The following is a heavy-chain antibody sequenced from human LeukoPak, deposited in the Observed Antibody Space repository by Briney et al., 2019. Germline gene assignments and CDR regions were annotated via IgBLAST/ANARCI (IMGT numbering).Heavy chain of an antibody. J-gene: IGHJ4*02. CDR1: EFTFSAYG. Sequence: PGRSLRLSCAASEFTFSAYGMHWVRQAPGKGLEWVAVISYDGSNKYYADSVKGRFTISRDNSKNTLYLQMNSLRAEDTAVYYCAKDLGSRSGSYKDYWGQGTLVTVSS. CDR3: AKDLGSRSGSYKDY. V-gene: IGHV3-30*18. D-gene: IGHD1-26*01. CDR2: ISYDGSNK.